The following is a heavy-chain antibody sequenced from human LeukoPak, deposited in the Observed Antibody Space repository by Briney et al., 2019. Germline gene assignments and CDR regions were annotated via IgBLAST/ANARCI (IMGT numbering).Heavy chain of an antibody. CDR1: GFTFSRYW. Sequence: PGGSLRLSCAASGFTFSRYWMHWVRQAPGKGLVWVSRINSDGSATTYADSVKGRFTISRGNAKNTLYLQMNSLRAEDTAVYYCARGWDIVVVPTAIDYWGQGTLVTVSS. D-gene: IGHD2-2*02. CDR3: ARGWDIVVVPTAIDY. CDR2: INSDGSAT. V-gene: IGHV3-74*01. J-gene: IGHJ4*02.